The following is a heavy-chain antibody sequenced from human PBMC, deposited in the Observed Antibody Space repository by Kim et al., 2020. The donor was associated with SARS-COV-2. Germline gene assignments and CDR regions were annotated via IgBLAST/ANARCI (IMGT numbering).Heavy chain of an antibody. D-gene: IGHD3-10*01. CDR3: ARLLLWFGGGWFDP. V-gene: IGHV4-34*01. CDR2: INHSGST. Sequence: SETLSLTCAVYGGSFSGYYWSWIRQPPGKGLEWIGEINHSGSTNYNPSLKSRVTISVDTSKNQFSLKLSSVTAADTAVYYCARLLLWFGGGWFDPWGQGT. CDR1: GGSFSGYY. J-gene: IGHJ5*02.